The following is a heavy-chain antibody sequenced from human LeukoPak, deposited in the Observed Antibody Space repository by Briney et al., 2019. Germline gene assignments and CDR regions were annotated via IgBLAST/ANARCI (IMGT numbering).Heavy chain of an antibody. CDR3: ARVSGGYSYGPMIFDY. CDR2: IYYSGST. J-gene: IGHJ4*02. V-gene: IGHV4-39*01. CDR1: GGSISSSSYY. Sequence: SETLSLTCTVSGGSISSSSYYWGWIRQPPGKGLEWIGSIYYSGSTYYNPSLKSRVTISVDTSKNQFSLKLSSVTAADTAVYYCARVSGGYSYGPMIFDYWGQGTLVTVSS. D-gene: IGHD5-18*01.